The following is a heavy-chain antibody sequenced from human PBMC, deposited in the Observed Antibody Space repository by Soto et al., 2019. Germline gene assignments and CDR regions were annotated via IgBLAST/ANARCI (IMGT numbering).Heavy chain of an antibody. Sequence: GESLKISCTGSGYSFTSYWISWVRQMPGKGLEWMGRIDPSDSYTNYSPSFQGHVTISADKSISTAYLQWSSLKASDTAMYYCARLGGCSGGSCYPGDYWGQGTLVTVSS. J-gene: IGHJ4*02. D-gene: IGHD2-15*01. CDR1: GYSFTSYW. CDR2: IDPSDSYT. V-gene: IGHV5-10-1*01. CDR3: ARLGGCSGGSCYPGDY.